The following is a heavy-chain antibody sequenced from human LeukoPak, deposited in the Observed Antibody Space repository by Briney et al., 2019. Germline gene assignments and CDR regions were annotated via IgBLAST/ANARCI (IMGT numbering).Heavy chain of an antibody. V-gene: IGHV3-7*01. Sequence: PGGSLRLSCAASGFTFSSYWMSWVRQAPGKGLEWVANIKQDGSEKYYVDSVKGRFTISRDNAKNSLYLQMNSLRAEDTAVYYCARDSSGSAGWSDAFDLWGPGTMVTVSS. CDR2: IKQDGSEK. J-gene: IGHJ3*01. CDR3: ARDSSGSAGWSDAFDL. CDR1: GFTFSSYW. D-gene: IGHD6-19*01.